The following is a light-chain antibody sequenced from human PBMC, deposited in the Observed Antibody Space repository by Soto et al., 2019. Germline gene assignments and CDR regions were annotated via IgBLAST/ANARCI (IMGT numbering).Light chain of an antibody. CDR1: SSDVSGYNY. J-gene: IGLJ1*01. Sequence: QSALTQPPSASGSPGQSVTISCTGTSSDVSGYNYVSWYQHHPGKAPKLIIYEVYKRPSGVPDRFSGSKSGNTAALTVSGLQAEDEADYYCSSYVGTNSYVFGTGTQLTVL. CDR3: SSYVGTNSYV. V-gene: IGLV2-8*01. CDR2: EVY.